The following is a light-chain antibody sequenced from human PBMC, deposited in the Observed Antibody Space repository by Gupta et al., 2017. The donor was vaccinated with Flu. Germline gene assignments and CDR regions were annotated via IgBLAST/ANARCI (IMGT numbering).Light chain of an antibody. V-gene: IGLV3-21*02. J-gene: IGLJ3*02. CDR2: NDS. CDR3: QVWDGDSEHGV. Sequence: SYVLSQAPSVSVAPGQTATIACGGKNVGTKSVHWYRQKSGQAPLLIVYNDSDRPSGIPERISGSNSGDTATLTIRRAEAGDEADYYCQVWDGDSEHGVFGGGTKLAVL. CDR1: NVGTKS.